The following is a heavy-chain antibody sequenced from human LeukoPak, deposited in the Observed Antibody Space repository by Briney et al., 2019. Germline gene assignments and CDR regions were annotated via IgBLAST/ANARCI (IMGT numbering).Heavy chain of an antibody. J-gene: IGHJ4*02. D-gene: IGHD5-12*01. Sequence: GGSLRLSCAASGFTFSGYAMSWVRQAPGKGLEWVSAISGSGGSTYYADSVKGRFTISRDNSKNTLYLQMNSLRAEDTAVYYCAKSYNGYESKPDYWGQGTLVTVSS. CDR3: AKSYNGYESKPDY. V-gene: IGHV3-23*01. CDR1: GFTFSGYA. CDR2: ISGSGGST.